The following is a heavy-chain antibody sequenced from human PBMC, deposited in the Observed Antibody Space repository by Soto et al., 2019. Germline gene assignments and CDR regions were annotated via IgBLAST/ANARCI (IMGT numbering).Heavy chain of an antibody. Sequence: QVQLQESGPGLVKPSETLSLTCTVAGGSLTDHYWNWFRQSPGKGLHWIGYVYYSGRTNYNPSLKSRVTMSVETSKNQFSLTLRSVTAADTAVYYCARGNDWKSSTFDIWGQGTMVSVSS. J-gene: IGHJ3*02. V-gene: IGHV4-59*11. CDR3: ARGNDWKSSTFDI. D-gene: IGHD2-21*01. CDR1: GGSLTDHY. CDR2: VYYSGRT.